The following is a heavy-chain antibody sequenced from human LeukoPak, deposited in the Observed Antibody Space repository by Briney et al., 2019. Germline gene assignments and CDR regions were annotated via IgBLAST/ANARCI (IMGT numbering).Heavy chain of an antibody. Sequence: PGGSLRLSCAASGFTFSTYHMHWVRQAPGQGLEWVAFIHYDGSNKYYTDSVRGRFTISRDNSKSTLFLQMNSLRTEDTAVYYCATLAVVATWGQGTLVTVSS. CDR3: ATLAVVAT. D-gene: IGHD6-19*01. J-gene: IGHJ4*02. CDR1: GFTFSTYH. V-gene: IGHV3-30*02. CDR2: IHYDGSNK.